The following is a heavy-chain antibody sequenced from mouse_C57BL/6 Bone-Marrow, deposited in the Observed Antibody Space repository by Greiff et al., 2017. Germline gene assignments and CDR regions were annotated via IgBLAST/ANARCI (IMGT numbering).Heavy chain of an antibody. Sequence: EVQLLESGEGLVKPGGSLKLSCAASGFTFSSYAMSWVRQTPGKRLEWVAYISSGGDYTYYADTVKGRFTISRDNARNTLYLQMSSLTSEDTAMYYCTRDRIRYDYGAGFAYWGQGTLVTVSA. J-gene: IGHJ3*01. V-gene: IGHV5-9-1*02. CDR1: GFTFSSYA. D-gene: IGHD2-4*01. CDR2: ISSGGDYT. CDR3: TRDRIRYDYGAGFAY.